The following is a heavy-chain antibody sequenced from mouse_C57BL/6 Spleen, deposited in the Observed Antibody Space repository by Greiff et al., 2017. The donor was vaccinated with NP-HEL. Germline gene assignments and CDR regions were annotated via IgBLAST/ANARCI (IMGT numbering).Heavy chain of an antibody. Sequence: EVKLMESGGGLVQSGRSLRLSCATSGFTFSDFYMEWVRQAPGKGLEWIAASRNKANDYTTEYSASVKGRFIVSRDTSQSILYLQMNALRAEDTAIYYCARGLGVMDYWGQGTSVTVSS. CDR2: SRNKANDYTT. J-gene: IGHJ4*01. CDR3: ARGLGVMDY. D-gene: IGHD3-3*01. V-gene: IGHV7-1*01. CDR1: GFTFSDFY.